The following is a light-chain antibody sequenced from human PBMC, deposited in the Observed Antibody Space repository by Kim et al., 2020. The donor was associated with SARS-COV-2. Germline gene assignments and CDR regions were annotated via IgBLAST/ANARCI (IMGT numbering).Light chain of an antibody. CDR3: QQRSKWCT. V-gene: IGKV3-11*01. J-gene: IGKJ2*02. CDR2: DAS. Sequence: SLSPGESATLSCRASQSVSNYLAWYQQNPDQAPRLLIYDASNRATGIPARFSGSGSGTDFTLTISSLEPEDFAVYYCQQRSKWCTFGQGTKVDIK. CDR1: QSVSNY.